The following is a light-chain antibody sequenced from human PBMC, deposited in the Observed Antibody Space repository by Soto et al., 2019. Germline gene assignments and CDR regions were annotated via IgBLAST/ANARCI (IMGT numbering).Light chain of an antibody. J-gene: IGKJ5*01. V-gene: IGKV3-20*01. CDR1: QSVSSSY. CDR2: GAS. CDR3: QQYGSSPPIT. Sequence: EIVLTQSPARLSLSPGERATLSCMASQSVSSSYLAWYQQKPAQAPRLLIYGASSRATGIPDRFSGSGSGTDFTLTINRLEPEDFAVYYCQQYGSSPPITFGQGRRLEN.